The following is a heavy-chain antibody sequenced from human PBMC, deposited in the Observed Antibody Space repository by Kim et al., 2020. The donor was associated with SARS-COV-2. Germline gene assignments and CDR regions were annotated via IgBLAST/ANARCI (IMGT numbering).Heavy chain of an antibody. CDR2: VNNGNNP. CDR3: AKDHPSSGRPTFDS. CDR1: GFTFGNFA. J-gene: IGHJ4*02. D-gene: IGHD6-19*01. Sequence: GGSLRLSCEASGFTFGNFAMSWVRQSPGKGLEWVASVNNGNNPYYADSVKGRFTVSRDNGKNMFYLQMGSLRAEDTALYYCAKDHPSSGRPTFDSWGRGT. V-gene: IGHV3-23*01.